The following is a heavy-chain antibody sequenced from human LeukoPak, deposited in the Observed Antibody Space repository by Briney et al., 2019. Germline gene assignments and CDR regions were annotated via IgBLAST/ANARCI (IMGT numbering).Heavy chain of an antibody. CDR3: ARQSLPRSITMVRGAEGWFDP. CDR2: IIPIFDIA. CDR1: GGTFSSYA. J-gene: IGHJ5*02. D-gene: IGHD3-10*01. V-gene: IGHV1-69*04. Sequence: SVKVSCKASGGTFSSYAISWVRQAPGQGLEWMGRIIPIFDIANYAQKFQGRVTITADKSTSTAYMELSSLRSEDTAVYYCARQSLPRSITMVRGAEGWFDPWGQGTLVTVSS.